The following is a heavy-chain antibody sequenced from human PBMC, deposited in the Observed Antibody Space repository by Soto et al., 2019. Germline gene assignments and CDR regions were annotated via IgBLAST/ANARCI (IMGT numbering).Heavy chain of an antibody. V-gene: IGHV1-69*12. CDR2: IIPIFGTA. CDR3: ARAAIATGGGMDV. Sequence: QVQLVQSGAEVKKPGSSVKVSCKASGGTFSSYAISWVRQAPGQGLEWMGGIIPIFGTANYAQKFQGRVTITADESKGTDYRELRKVRSEDTAVYYCARAAIATGGGMDVRGQGTTVTVSS. CDR1: GGTFSSYA. D-gene: IGHD5-18*01. J-gene: IGHJ6*02.